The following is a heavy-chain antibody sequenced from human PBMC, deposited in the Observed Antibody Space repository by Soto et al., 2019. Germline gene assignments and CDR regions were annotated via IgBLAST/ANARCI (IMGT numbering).Heavy chain of an antibody. CDR3: ARGYSYGSYWYFDL. CDR1: GFTFSGFG. V-gene: IGHV1-18*04. CDR2: ITPSNGNT. J-gene: IGHJ2*01. D-gene: IGHD5-18*01. Sequence: QLQLVQSGTEVKNPGASVKGSCKASGFTFSGFGITWVRQAPGQGLEWMGWITPSNGNTNYAQNLQGSVTMTTDTATSTAYMELWRLRSDDTAVYECARGYSYGSYWYFDLWGRGTLVTVSS.